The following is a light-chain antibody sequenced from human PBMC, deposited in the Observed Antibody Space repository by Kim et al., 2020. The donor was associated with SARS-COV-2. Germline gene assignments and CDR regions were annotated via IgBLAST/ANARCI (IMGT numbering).Light chain of an antibody. CDR1: QSVSITN. Sequence: LSPGESVTLSCRATQSVSITNLAWYHQRPGQAPRLLIYATSTRAKGIPDRFSGSGSGTDFTLTISRLEPEDFAVYYCQQYDNSLYTFGQGTKLEI. J-gene: IGKJ2*01. CDR3: QQYDNSLYT. V-gene: IGKV3-20*01. CDR2: ATS.